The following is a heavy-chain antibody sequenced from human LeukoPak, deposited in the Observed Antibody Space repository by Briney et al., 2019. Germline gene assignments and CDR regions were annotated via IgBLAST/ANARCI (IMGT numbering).Heavy chain of an antibody. CDR1: GFTFSSYS. V-gene: IGHV3-48*02. J-gene: IGHJ2*01. D-gene: IGHD3-10*01. CDR2: IRSSSSTI. CDR3: ARTVRGVSTYFDL. Sequence: GGSLILSCAASGFTFSSYSMNWVRQAPGKGLEWVSYIRSSSSTIYYADSVKGRFTISRDNAKNSVYLQMNSLRDEDTALYYCARTVRGVSTYFDLWGRGTLVTVSS.